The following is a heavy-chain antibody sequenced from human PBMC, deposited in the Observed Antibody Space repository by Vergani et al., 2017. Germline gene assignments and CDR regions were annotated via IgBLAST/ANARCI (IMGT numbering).Heavy chain of an antibody. V-gene: IGHV4-59*08. D-gene: IGHD4-23*01. CDR2: VYYSGST. J-gene: IGHJ3*02. CDR3: ARMVYGGNDDAFDI. CDR1: GGSISSYY. Sequence: QVQLQESGPGLVKPSETLSLTCSVSGGSISSYYWSWIRQPQGKGLEWIGYVYYSGSTYYNPSLQSRVTISSDTSKNHCSLKLSSVTAADTAVYYCARMVYGGNDDAFDIWGQGTMVTVSS.